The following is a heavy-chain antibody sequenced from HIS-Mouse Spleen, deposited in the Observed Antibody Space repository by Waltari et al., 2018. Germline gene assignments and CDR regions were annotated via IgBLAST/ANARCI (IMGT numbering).Heavy chain of an antibody. V-gene: IGHV3-30-3*01. J-gene: IGHJ3*02. D-gene: IGHD2-15*01. CDR3: ARGFRWHDAFDI. CDR1: GSPFSSHS. CDR2: ISYDGSNK. Sequence: QVQLVASGGGVVQPGRSLLLSCAPSGSPFSSHSIHRVRQAPGKGLEWVAVISYDGSNKYYADSVKGRFTISRDNSKNTLYLQMNSLRAEDTAVYYCARGFRWHDAFDIWGQGTMVTVSS.